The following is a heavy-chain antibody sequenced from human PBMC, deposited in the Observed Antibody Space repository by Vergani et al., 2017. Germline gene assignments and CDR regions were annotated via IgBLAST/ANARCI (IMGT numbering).Heavy chain of an antibody. CDR1: GYTLTELS. Sequence: QVQLVQSGAEVKKPGASVKVSCKVSGYTLTELSMHWVRQAPGKGLEWMGGFDPEDGETIYAQKFQGIVTMTEDTYTDTAYMALSSLRSEDTAVYYCATDQGWFDPWGQGTLVTVSS. J-gene: IGHJ5*02. CDR2: FDPEDGET. CDR3: ATDQGWFDP. V-gene: IGHV1-24*01.